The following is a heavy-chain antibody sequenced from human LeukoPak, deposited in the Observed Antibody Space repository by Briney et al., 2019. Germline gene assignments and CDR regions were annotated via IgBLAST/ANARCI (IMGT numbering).Heavy chain of an antibody. V-gene: IGHV4-39*07. D-gene: IGHD3-22*01. Sequence: SETLSLTCTVSSGSISTSNYYWGWVRQPPGKALEWIGNIFYSGSTYYSPSLKSRVTISLDTSRNQFSLKLNSVTAADTAVYYCTRESHGSSGYYGPFDYWGQGTLVTVSS. CDR2: IFYSGST. CDR3: TRESHGSSGYYGPFDY. J-gene: IGHJ4*02. CDR1: SGSISTSNYY.